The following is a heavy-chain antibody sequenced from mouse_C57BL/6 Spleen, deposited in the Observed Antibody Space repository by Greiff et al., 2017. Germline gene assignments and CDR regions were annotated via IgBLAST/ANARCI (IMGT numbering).Heavy chain of an antibody. CDR3: ARKDWAWDY. J-gene: IGHJ2*01. Sequence: QVQLQQSGPGLVQPSQSLSITCTVSGFSLTSYGVHWVRQSPGKGLEWLGVIWSGGSTDYNAAFISRLSISKDNSKSQVFFKMNSLQADDTAIYYCARKDWAWDYWGQGTTLTVSS. CDR2: IWSGGST. D-gene: IGHD4-1*01. CDR1: GFSLTSYG. V-gene: IGHV2-2*01.